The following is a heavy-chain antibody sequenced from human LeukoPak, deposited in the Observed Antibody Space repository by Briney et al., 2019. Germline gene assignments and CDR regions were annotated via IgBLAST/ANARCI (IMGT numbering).Heavy chain of an antibody. J-gene: IGHJ2*01. V-gene: IGHV3-30-3*01. CDR1: GFTFSSYA. Sequence: PGRSLRLSCAASGFTFSSYAMHWVRQAPGKGLEWVAVISYDGSNKYYADSVKGRFTISRDNSKNTLYLQMNSLRAEDTAVYYCARGPGAVAPSFMWYFDLWGRGTLVTVSS. D-gene: IGHD6-19*01. CDR3: ARGPGAVAPSFMWYFDL. CDR2: ISYDGSNK.